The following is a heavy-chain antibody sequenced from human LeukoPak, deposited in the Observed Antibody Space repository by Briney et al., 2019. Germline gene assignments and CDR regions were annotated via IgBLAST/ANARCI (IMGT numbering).Heavy chain of an antibody. CDR1: GYTFTNYE. V-gene: IGHV1-8*03. CDR2: INPNSGNT. CDR3: ARGPPYGPQHY. D-gene: IGHD4-17*01. J-gene: IGHJ4*02. Sequence: ASVKVSCKASGYTFTNYEINWVRQATGQGLEWMGWINPNSGNTGYLQKFQGRVTITRETSINTAYMDLSSLRSEDTAVYYCARGPPYGPQHYWGQGTLVTVSS.